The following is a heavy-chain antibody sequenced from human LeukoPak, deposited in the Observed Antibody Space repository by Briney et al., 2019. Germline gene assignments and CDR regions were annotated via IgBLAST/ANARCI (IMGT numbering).Heavy chain of an antibody. D-gene: IGHD4-17*01. CDR3: VTSTVMNEHYFDY. J-gene: IGHJ4*02. V-gene: IGHV4-4*02. CDR1: GGSMSSTKW. CDR2: IYHSGST. Sequence: PSETLSLTCAVSGGSMSSTKWWTWVRPPPGKGLEWIGEIYHSGSTNYNPSLKSRITISVDKSKNQVSLNLNSVTAADTAVYYCVTSTVMNEHYFDYWAQGTLVTVSS.